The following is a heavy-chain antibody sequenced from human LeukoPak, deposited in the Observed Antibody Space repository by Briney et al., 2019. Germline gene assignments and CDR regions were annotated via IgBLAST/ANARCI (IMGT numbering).Heavy chain of an antibody. CDR1: GGSISSNY. D-gene: IGHD1-26*01. Sequence: ETLSLTCTVSGGSISSNYMSWVRQAPGKGLEWVSVIYSGGSTYYADSVKGRFTISRDNSKDTLYLQMNSLRAEDTAVYYCARGPIVGGDDYWGQGTLVTVSS. CDR3: ARGPIVGGDDY. CDR2: IYSGGST. J-gene: IGHJ4*02. V-gene: IGHV3-53*01.